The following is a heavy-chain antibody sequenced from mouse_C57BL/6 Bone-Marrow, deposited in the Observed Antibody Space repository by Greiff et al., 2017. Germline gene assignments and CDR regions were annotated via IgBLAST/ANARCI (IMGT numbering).Heavy chain of an antibody. CDR2: INPSTGGT. J-gene: IGHJ3*01. CDR3: ARYTTVVARGFAY. V-gene: IGHV1-42*01. CDR1: GYSFTGYY. D-gene: IGHD1-1*01. Sequence: VQLQQSGPELVKPGASVKISCKASGYSFTGYYMNWVKQSPEKSLEWIGEINPSTGGTTYNQKFKAKATLTVDKSSSTAYMQLKSLTSEDSAVYYCARYTTVVARGFAYWGQGTLVTVSA.